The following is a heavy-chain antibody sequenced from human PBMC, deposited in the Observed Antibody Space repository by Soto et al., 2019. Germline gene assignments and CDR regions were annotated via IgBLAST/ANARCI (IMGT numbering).Heavy chain of an antibody. CDR2: TSGSGGST. V-gene: IGHV3-23*01. D-gene: IGHD3-9*01. Sequence: PGGSLRLSCAASGFPFSSYAMSWVRQAPGKGLEWVSATSGSGGSTYYADSVKGRFTISRDNSKNTLYLQMNSLRAEDTAVYYCAKDHDILTGYYVWPHWGQGTLVTVSS. CDR3: AKDHDILTGYYVWPH. CDR1: GFPFSSYA. J-gene: IGHJ4*02.